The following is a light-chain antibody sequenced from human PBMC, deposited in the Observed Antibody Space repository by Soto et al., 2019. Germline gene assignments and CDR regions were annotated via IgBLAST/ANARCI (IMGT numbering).Light chain of an antibody. J-gene: IGLJ2*01. CDR1: SSNIGSDY. CDR3: AAWDDTLNGVV. Sequence: QPVLTQPPSASGTPGQRVTISCSGSSSNIGSDYVYWYQQLPGTTPKLLIYKDNQRPSGVPDRFSGSRSGTSASLAISGLQSDDEADYYCAAWDDTLNGVVFGGGTQLTVL. CDR2: KDN. V-gene: IGLV1-44*01.